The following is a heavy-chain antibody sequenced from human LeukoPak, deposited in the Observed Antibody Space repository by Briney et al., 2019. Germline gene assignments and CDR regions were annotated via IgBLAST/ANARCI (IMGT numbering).Heavy chain of an antibody. J-gene: IGHJ4*02. V-gene: IGHV3-23*01. D-gene: IGHD3-10*01. CDR3: AKDPMVRGATYDY. Sequence: GGSLRLSCAASGFTVGSNTMSWVRQAPGKGLEWVSAISGSGKTYYADSVKGRFTISRDNSKNALYLQMNSLRAEDTAVYYCAKDPMVRGATYDYWGQGTLVTVSS. CDR2: ISGSGKT. CDR1: GFTVGSNT.